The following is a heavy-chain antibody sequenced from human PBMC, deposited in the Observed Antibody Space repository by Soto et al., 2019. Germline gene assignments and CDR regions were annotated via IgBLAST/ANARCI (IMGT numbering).Heavy chain of an antibody. CDR2: VFYSGST. J-gene: IGHJ4*02. V-gene: IGHV4-59*07. D-gene: IGHD6-13*01. Sequence: PXAGLSLMCTVCGVRISSFYWGGVRQPPGKGLEWIGYVFYSGSTDYIPSLKSRVTMSADTSKNQFSLRLTSVTAADTALYYCQRAAWSSSWYFESWAQRTLVTVSS. CDR3: QRAAWSSSWYFES. CDR1: GVRISSFY.